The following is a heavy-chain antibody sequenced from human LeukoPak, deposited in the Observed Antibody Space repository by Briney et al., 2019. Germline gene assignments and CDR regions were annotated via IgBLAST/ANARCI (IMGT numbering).Heavy chain of an antibody. CDR2: IKQDGSEK. J-gene: IGHJ6*04. CDR3: ARDQRPVPAAINYYYGMHV. V-gene: IGHV3-7*03. Sequence: GGSLRLSCVASGFTFSSYWMSWVRQAPGKGLEWVANIKQDGSEKYYVDSVKGRFTIYRDNAKNSLYLQVNSLRAEDTAVYYCARDQRPVPAAINYYYGMHVWGKGTTVTVSS. CDR1: GFTFSSYW. D-gene: IGHD2-2*02.